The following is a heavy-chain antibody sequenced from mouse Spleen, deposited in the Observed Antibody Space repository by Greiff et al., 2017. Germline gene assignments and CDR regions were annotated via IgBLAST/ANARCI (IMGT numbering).Heavy chain of an antibody. V-gene: IGHV1-69*01. CDR2: IDPSDSYT. Sequence: QVQLKQPGAELVMPGASVKLSCKASGYTFTSYWMHWVKQRPGQGLEWIGEIDPSDSYTNYNQKFKGKATLTVDKSSSTAYMQLSSLTSEDSAVYYCARGGAWFAYWGQGTLVTVSA. CDR1: GYTFTSYW. J-gene: IGHJ3*01. CDR3: ARGGAWFAY.